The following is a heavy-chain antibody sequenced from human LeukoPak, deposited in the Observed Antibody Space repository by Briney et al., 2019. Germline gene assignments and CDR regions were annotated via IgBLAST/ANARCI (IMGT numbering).Heavy chain of an antibody. J-gene: IGHJ4*02. Sequence: PGGSLRLSCAASGFTFSSYSMNWVRQAPGKGLEWVSYISSSSTIYYADSVKGRFTISRDNAKNSLYLQMNSLRAEDTAVYYCARDSYGDYSFDYWGQGTLATVSS. D-gene: IGHD4-17*01. CDR2: ISSSSTI. V-gene: IGHV3-48*01. CDR3: ARDSYGDYSFDY. CDR1: GFTFSSYS.